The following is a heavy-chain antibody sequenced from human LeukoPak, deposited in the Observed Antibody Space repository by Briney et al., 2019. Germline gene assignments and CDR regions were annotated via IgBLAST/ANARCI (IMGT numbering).Heavy chain of an antibody. Sequence: GSLSLSRGASGIPLRSKYMSWVRQAAGKGLEWVSVIYSGGSTYYADSVKGRFTISRHNSKNTLYLQMNSLRAEDTAVYYCARVPKEWGQGTLVTVSS. CDR3: ARVPKE. J-gene: IGHJ4*02. CDR1: GIPLRSKY. CDR2: IYSGGST. V-gene: IGHV3-53*04.